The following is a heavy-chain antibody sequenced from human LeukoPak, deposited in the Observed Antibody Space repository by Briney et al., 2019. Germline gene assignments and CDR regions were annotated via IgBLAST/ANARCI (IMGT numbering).Heavy chain of an antibody. CDR2: ISGSGGST. Sequence: SGGSLRLSCAASGFTFSSYAMSWVRQAPGKGLEWVSAISGSGGSTYYADSVKGRFTISRDNSKNTLYLQMNSLRAEDTAVYYCAKGYCSSTSCYYYYGMDVWGQGTTVTVSS. CDR1: GFTFSSYA. D-gene: IGHD2-2*01. J-gene: IGHJ6*02. CDR3: AKGYCSSTSCYYYYGMDV. V-gene: IGHV3-23*01.